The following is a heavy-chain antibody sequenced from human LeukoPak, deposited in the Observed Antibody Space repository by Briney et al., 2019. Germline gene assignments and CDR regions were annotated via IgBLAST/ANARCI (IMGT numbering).Heavy chain of an antibody. V-gene: IGHV4-61*02. CDR1: GGSISSGSYY. D-gene: IGHD2-21*02. J-gene: IGHJ5*02. CDR3: ARGSVTGGWFDP. CDR2: IYTSRST. Sequence: SQTLSLTCTVSGGSISSGSYYWSWIRQPAGKGLEWIGRIYTSRSTNYNPSLKSRVTISVDTSKNQFSLKLSSVTAADTAVYYCARGSVTGGWFDPWGQGTLVTVSS.